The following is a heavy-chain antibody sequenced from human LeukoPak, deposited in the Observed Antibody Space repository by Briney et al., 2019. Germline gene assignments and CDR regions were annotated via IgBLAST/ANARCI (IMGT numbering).Heavy chain of an antibody. D-gene: IGHD1-1*01. CDR1: GYTFTGYY. V-gene: IGHV1-2*02. CDR2: INPNSGGT. CDR3: ARVANWNDPDY. J-gene: IGHJ4*02. Sequence: ASVKVSCKASGYTFTGYYMHWVRQAPGQGLEWMGWINPNSGGTNYAQKFQGRVTMTRDTSISTAYMELSSLRSEDTAVYYCARVANWNDPDYWGQGTLVTVSS.